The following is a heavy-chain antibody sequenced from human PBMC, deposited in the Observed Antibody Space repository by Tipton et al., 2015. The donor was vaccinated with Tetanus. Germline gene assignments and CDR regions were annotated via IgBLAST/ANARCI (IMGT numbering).Heavy chain of an antibody. V-gene: IGHV5-51*01. D-gene: IGHD3-10*01. CDR3: ARLPKHYSASGST. CDR1: GYNFNTNW. J-gene: IGHJ5*02. Sequence: VQLVQSGAEVKKPGESLKISCKASGYNFNTNWISWVRQMPGKGLEWMGIIYPDDSDTRYRPSFEGQVTISADKSIGTAYLQWSSLRASDTAFYYCARLPKHYSASGSTWGQGTLVTVSS. CDR2: IYPDDSDT.